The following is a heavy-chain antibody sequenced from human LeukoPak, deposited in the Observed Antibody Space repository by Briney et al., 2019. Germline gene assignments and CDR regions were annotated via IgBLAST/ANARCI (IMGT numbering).Heavy chain of an antibody. J-gene: IGHJ5*02. CDR2: IIPIFGTA. V-gene: IGHV1-69*05. Sequence: ASVKVSCKASGGTFSSYAISWVRQAPGQGLEWMGGIIPIFGTANYAQKSQGRVTITTDESTSTAYMELSSLRSEDTAVYYCARNPIAAAGRWFDPWGQGTLVTVSS. CDR1: GGTFSSYA. D-gene: IGHD6-13*01. CDR3: ARNPIAAAGRWFDP.